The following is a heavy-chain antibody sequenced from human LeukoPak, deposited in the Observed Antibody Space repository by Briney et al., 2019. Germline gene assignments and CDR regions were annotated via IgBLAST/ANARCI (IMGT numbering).Heavy chain of an antibody. Sequence: ASVKVSCKASGYTLTSYGISWVRQAPGQGLEWMGWINPNSGGTNYAQKFQGRVTMTRDTSISTAYMELSRLRSDDTAVYYCARSLPIVATIIEVRALSYWGQGTLVTVSS. D-gene: IGHD5-12*01. J-gene: IGHJ4*02. CDR1: GYTLTSYG. V-gene: IGHV1-2*02. CDR3: ARSLPIVATIIEVRALSY. CDR2: INPNSGGT.